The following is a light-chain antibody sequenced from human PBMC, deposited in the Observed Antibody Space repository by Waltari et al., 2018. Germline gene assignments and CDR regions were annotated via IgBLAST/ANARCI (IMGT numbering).Light chain of an antibody. CDR1: QSVNSR. J-gene: IGKJ1*01. CDR2: MSS. V-gene: IGKV1-5*03. Sequence: DIQMTQSPSTLSASVGDRVTITCRASQSVNSRLAWYQQKPGKAPKLLIYMSSTLESGVPSRFSGSGSGTEFTLTISSLQPDDFATYYCQQYDVYSTFGQGTKVEIK. CDR3: QQYDVYST.